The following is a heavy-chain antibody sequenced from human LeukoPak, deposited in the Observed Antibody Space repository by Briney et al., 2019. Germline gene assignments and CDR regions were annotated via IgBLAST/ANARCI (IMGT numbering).Heavy chain of an antibody. D-gene: IGHD5-12*01. J-gene: IGHJ4*02. CDR3: ARGGYSGYALDYYFDY. V-gene: IGHV3-53*01. CDR2: IYRGGST. CDR1: GFTVSSNY. Sequence: GGSLRLSCAASGFTVSSNYMSWVRQAPGKGLEWVSVIYRGGSTYYADSVKGRFTISRDNSKNTLYLPMNSLRAEDTAVYYCARGGYSGYALDYYFDYWGQGTLVTVSS.